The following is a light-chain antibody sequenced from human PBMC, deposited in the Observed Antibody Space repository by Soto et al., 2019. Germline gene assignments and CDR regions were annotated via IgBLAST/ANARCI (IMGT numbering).Light chain of an antibody. Sequence: ASKKSPLTISFPPAARATLSCRAIQSVSSSYLAWYQQKPGQAPRLLIYDASNRATGIPARFSGSGSGTDFTLTISSLEPEDFAVYYCQQRSNWPALTFGGGTKVDIK. CDR3: QQRSNWPALT. CDR2: DAS. V-gene: IGKV3D-20*02. J-gene: IGKJ4*01. CDR1: QSVSSSY.